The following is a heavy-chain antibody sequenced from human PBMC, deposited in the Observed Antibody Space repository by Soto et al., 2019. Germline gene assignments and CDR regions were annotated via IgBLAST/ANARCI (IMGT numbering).Heavy chain of an antibody. Sequence: QVQLVQSGAEVKKPGASMKVSCKASGYTFIAYYIHWVRQAPGQRLEWMGWVNPNSGGTNSAPKFQGRVTMNRDTSISTAYMKLSSLTSDDTAIYCCARAVGEGAPFYYMDVWGNGTTVTVSS. V-gene: IGHV1-2*02. J-gene: IGHJ6*03. CDR3: ARAVGEGAPFYYMDV. CDR1: GYTFIAYY. CDR2: VNPNSGGT. D-gene: IGHD1-26*01.